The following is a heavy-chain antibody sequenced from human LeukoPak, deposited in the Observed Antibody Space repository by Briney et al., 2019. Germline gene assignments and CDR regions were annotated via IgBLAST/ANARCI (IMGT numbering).Heavy chain of an antibody. D-gene: IGHD2-2*01. V-gene: IGHV4-59*01. CDR2: IYYSGST. Sequence: SETLSLTCTVSGGSISTYYWSWIRQPPGKGLEWIGYIYYSGSTNYNPSLKSRVTISVDTSKNQFSLKLSSVTAADTAVYYCARLVPAAKNYYYGMDVWGKGTTVTVSS. J-gene: IGHJ6*04. CDR3: ARLVPAAKNYYYGMDV. CDR1: GGSISTYY.